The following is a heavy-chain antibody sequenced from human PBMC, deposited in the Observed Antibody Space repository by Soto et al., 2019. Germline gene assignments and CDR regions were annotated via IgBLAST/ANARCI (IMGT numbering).Heavy chain of an antibody. Sequence: SETLSLTCTVSGGSISSGDYYWSWIRQPPGKGLEWIGYIYYSGSTYYNPSLKSRVTISVDTSKNQFSLKLSSVTAADTAVYYCARGIAVAGPRRGNWFDPWGQGTLGTVSS. CDR1: GGSISSGDYY. CDR3: ARGIAVAGPRRGNWFDP. J-gene: IGHJ5*02. D-gene: IGHD6-19*01. V-gene: IGHV4-30-4*01. CDR2: IYYSGST.